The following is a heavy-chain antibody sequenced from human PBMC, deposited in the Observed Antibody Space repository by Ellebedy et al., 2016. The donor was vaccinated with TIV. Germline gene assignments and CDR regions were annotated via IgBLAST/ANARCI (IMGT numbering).Heavy chain of an antibody. CDR2: ISSSSSTI. CDR3: ARAGVKHCSGGSCYRYYYGMDV. Sequence: PGGSLRLSCAASGFTFSSYSMNWVRQAPGKGLEWVSYISSSSSTIYYADSVKGRFTISRDNAKNSLYLQMNSLRDEDTAVYYCARAGVKHCSGGSCYRYYYGMDVWGQGTTVTVSS. CDR1: GFTFSSYS. V-gene: IGHV3-48*02. D-gene: IGHD2-15*01. J-gene: IGHJ6*02.